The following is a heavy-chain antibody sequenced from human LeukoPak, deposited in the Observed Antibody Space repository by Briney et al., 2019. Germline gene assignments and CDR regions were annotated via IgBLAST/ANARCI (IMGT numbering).Heavy chain of an antibody. V-gene: IGHV4-39*01. D-gene: IGHD3-10*01. Sequence: SETLSLTCTVSGGSISSSSYYWGWIRQPPGKGLEWLGSIYYGGSTYYNPSLKSRVTISVDTSKNQFSLKLSSVTAADTAVYYCARLTMVRGAYYFDYWGQGTLVTVSS. CDR1: GGSISSSSYY. CDR2: IYYGGST. CDR3: ARLTMVRGAYYFDY. J-gene: IGHJ4*02.